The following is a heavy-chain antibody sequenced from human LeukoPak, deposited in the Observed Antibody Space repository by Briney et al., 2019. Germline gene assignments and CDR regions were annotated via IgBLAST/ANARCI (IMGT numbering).Heavy chain of an antibody. D-gene: IGHD6-13*01. CDR1: GFTFSDYY. J-gene: IGHJ5*02. V-gene: IGHV3-11*04. CDR3: ARGAAAGLSWFDP. CDR2: ISSSGSTI. Sequence: GGSLRLSCAASGFTFSDYYMNWIRQAPGKGLDWVSYISSSGSTIYYADSVKGRFTISRDNAKNSLYLQMNSLGAEDTAVYYCARGAAAGLSWFDPWGQGTLVTVSS.